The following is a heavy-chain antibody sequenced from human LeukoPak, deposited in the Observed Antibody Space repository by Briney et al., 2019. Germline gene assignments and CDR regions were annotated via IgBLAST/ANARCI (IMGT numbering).Heavy chain of an antibody. J-gene: IGHJ2*01. CDR1: GGSISGYY. Sequence: SETLSLTCTVSGGSISGYYWNWIRQPPGKGLEGIGYIYYSGSTNYNPSLKSRVTISVDTSKNQFSLKLSSVTAADTAVYYCAREHGDYVGWYFDLWGRGTLVTVSS. D-gene: IGHD4-17*01. CDR2: IYYSGST. V-gene: IGHV4-59*01. CDR3: AREHGDYVGWYFDL.